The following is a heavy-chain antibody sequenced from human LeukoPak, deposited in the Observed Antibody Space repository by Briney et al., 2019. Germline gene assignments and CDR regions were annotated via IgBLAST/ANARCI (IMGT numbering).Heavy chain of an antibody. CDR1: GFTFSNYR. CDR3: ARSPTSWYFDY. J-gene: IGHJ4*02. Sequence: GGSLRLSCAASGFTFSNYRMNWVRQAPGKGLEWVSSISSVGSYIYYADSVKGRFTVSRDNAKSSLYLQMNSLRPEDTSVYYCARSPTSWYFDYWGQGTLVTVSS. V-gene: IGHV3-21*01. CDR2: ISSVGSYI. D-gene: IGHD2-2*01.